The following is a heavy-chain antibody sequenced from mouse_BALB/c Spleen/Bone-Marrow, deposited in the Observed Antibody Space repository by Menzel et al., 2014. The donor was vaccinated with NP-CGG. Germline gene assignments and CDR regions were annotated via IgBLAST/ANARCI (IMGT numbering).Heavy chain of an antibody. J-gene: IGHJ2*01. CDR1: GFNIKDYY. V-gene: IGHV14-4*02. CDR2: IDPENGDT. D-gene: IGHD1-1*01. Sequence: EVQLQQSGAELVRSGASVKLPCTASGFNIKDYYMHWVKQRPEQGLGWIGWIDPENGDTEYAPKFQGKATMTADTSTNTAYLQLSSLASEDTAVYYCASYYGSSYDFFDYWGQGTTLTVSS. CDR3: ASYYGSSYDFFDY.